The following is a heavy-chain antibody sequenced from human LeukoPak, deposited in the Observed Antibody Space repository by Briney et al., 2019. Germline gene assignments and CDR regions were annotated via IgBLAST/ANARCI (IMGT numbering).Heavy chain of an antibody. D-gene: IGHD3-3*01. Sequence: SETLSLTYTVSGDSISRTSSGTYYWTWIRQPAGKGLEWIGRISPTGNTNYNPSLKSRLTISMDTSKNQFSLNLSSVTAADTAVYYCAREFRLRFDPWGQGTLVTVSS. CDR2: ISPTGNT. V-gene: IGHV4-61*02. CDR3: AREFRLRFDP. CDR1: GDSISRTSSGTYY. J-gene: IGHJ5*02.